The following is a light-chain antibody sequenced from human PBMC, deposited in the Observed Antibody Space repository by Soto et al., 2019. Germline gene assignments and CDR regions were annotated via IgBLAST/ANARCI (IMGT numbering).Light chain of an antibody. CDR2: GAS. Sequence: IVLTQSPATLSVSPGERATLSCRASRSVSRNLAWYQQKPGQAPRLLIYGASTRATGIPARFSGSGSGTEYTLTTSGLQSEDFAVYYCQQYNNWPQTFGQGTKVDIK. J-gene: IGKJ1*01. CDR3: QQYNNWPQT. CDR1: RSVSRN. V-gene: IGKV3-15*01.